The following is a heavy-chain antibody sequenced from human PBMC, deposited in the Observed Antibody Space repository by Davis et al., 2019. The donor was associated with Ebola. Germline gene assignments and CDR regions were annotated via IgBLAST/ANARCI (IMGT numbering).Heavy chain of an antibody. D-gene: IGHD1-20*01. Sequence: DSVKGRFTISRDNAKNSLYLKMNSLRAEDTAVYYCARDRGNWNYYYYGMDVWVQGTTVTVSS. V-gene: IGHV3-21*01. J-gene: IGHJ6*02. CDR3: ARDRGNWNYYYYGMDV.